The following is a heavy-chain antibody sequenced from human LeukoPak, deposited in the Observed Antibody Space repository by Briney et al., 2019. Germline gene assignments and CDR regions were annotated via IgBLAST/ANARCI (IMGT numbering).Heavy chain of an antibody. CDR1: GGSISSGDYY. CDR3: ARATAANFDY. J-gene: IGHJ4*02. CDR2: IYYSGST. D-gene: IGHD2-15*01. V-gene: IGHV4-30-4*08. Sequence: SQTLSLTCTVSGGSISSGDYYWSWIRQPPGRGLEWIGYIYYSGSTYHNPSLKSRVTISVDTSKNQFSLKLSSVTAADTAVYYCARATAANFDYWGQGTLVTVSS.